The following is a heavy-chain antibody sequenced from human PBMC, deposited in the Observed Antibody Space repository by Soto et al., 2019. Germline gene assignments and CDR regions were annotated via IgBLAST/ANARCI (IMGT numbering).Heavy chain of an antibody. D-gene: IGHD5-18*01. J-gene: IGHJ5*02. CDR1: GGSISSGGYY. CDR3: ARRSTAMGRNWLDP. CDR2: IYYSGST. V-gene: IGHV4-31*03. Sequence: SETLSLTCTVSGGSISSGGYYWSWIRQHPGKGLEWIGYIYYSGSTYYNPSLKSRVTISVDTSKNQFSLKLSPVTAADTAVYYCARRSTAMGRNWLDPWGQGTLVTVPS.